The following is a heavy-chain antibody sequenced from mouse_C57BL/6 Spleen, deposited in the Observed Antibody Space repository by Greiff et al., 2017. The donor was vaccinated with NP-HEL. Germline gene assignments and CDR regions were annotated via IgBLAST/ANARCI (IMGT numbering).Heavy chain of an antibody. Sequence: EVKLVESGGDLVKPGGSLKLSCAASGFTFSSYGMSWVRQTPDKRLEWVATISSGGSYTYYPDSVKGRFTISRDNAKNTLYLQMSSLKSEDTAMYYCARWYGSSLDYWGQGTTLTVSS. CDR2: ISSGGSYT. V-gene: IGHV5-6*01. CDR1: GFTFSSYG. D-gene: IGHD1-1*01. J-gene: IGHJ2*01. CDR3: ARWYGSSLDY.